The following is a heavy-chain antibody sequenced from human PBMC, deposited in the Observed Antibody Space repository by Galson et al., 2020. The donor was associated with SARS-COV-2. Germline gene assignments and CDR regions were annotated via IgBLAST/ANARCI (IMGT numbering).Heavy chain of an antibody. D-gene: IGHD7-27*01. V-gene: IGHV3-11*01. J-gene: IGHJ5*02. CDR3: ARDFQSGAGFYDL. CDR1: GFTITDYY. CDR2: NSGGGWTI. Sequence: AGGSLRLSCAASGFTITDYYMTWIRQAPGKGLDWVSYNSGGGWTISYADSVKGRFTISRDTAQNTLFLQMNSLRADDTAVYYCARDFQSGAGFYDLWGQGTLVTVS.